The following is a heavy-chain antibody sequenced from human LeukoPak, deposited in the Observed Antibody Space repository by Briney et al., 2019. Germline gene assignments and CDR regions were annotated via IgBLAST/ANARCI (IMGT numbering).Heavy chain of an antibody. CDR3: AKDSRSGGSCFSY. D-gene: IGHD2-15*01. CDR1: GFTFNCYG. V-gene: IGHV3-23*01. CDR2: ISGSGGST. J-gene: IGHJ4*02. Sequence: GGSLRLSCAASGFTFNCYGMSWVRQAPGKGLEWVSAISGSGGSTYYADSVKGRFTISRDNSKNTLYLQMNSLRDEDTAVYYCAKDSRSGGSCFSYWGQGTLVTVSS.